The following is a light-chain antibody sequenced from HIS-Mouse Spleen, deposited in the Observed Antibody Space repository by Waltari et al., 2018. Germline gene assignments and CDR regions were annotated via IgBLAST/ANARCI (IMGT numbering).Light chain of an antibody. Sequence: QSALTQPPSASGSPGQSVTISCTGTSSDVGGYNYVSWYQQHPGKAPKLMIYEVSKRPSGVPVRCSGSKSGNTASLTVSGLQAEDEADYYCSSYAGSNNFGVFGGGTKLTVL. V-gene: IGLV2-8*01. CDR3: SSYAGSNNFGV. J-gene: IGLJ2*01. CDR2: EVS. CDR1: SSDVGGYNY.